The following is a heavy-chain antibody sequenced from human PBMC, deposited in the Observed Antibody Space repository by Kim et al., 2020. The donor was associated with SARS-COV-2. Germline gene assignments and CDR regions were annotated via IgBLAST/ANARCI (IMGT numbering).Heavy chain of an antibody. Sequence: YAASGKGRFTISRDNAKNSLYLQMNSLRAEDTALYYCAKGSSGGYYYYMDVWGKGTTVTVSS. D-gene: IGHD6-25*01. CDR3: AKGSSGGYYYYMDV. V-gene: IGHV3-9*01. J-gene: IGHJ6*03.